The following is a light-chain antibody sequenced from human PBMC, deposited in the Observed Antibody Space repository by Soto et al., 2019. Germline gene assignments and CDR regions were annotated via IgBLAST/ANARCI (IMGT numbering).Light chain of an antibody. V-gene: IGKV1-33*01. CDR2: DAS. CDR1: QDITNY. J-gene: IGKJ4*01. CDR3: QQYDNLPLT. Sequence: DIQMTQSPSSLSASVGDRVTITCQASQDITNYLHWFQQKPGKAPKLLIYDASNLETGVPSRFSGSGSGTDFTFTISSLQPEDIATYYCQQYDNLPLTFGGATKVEIK.